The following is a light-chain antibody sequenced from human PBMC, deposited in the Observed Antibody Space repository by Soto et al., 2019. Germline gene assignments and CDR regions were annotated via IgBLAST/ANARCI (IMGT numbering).Light chain of an antibody. Sequence: QSALTQPASVSGSPGQSITISCTGTSSDVGNYNYVSWYQQYPGRVPKLLIYMVSNRASGVSNRFSGSKSGNKASLTISGLQAEDEADYFCTSPTPGSLYVFGTGTKVTVL. CDR2: MVS. CDR1: SSDVGNYNY. CDR3: TSPTPGSLYV. J-gene: IGLJ1*01. V-gene: IGLV2-14*01.